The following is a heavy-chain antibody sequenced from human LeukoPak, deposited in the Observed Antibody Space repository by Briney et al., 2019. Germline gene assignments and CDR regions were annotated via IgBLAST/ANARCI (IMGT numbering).Heavy chain of an antibody. CDR1: GFTSGNHW. D-gene: IGHD3-10*01. CDR3: GRAYGAGSCDY. CDR2: INQDGSEK. Sequence: GGSLRLSCAASGFTSGNHWMSWVRQAPGKGLEWVANINQDGSEKYYVDSVKGRFTISRDNAKNSLYLQMNSLRAEDTAVYYCGRAYGAGSCDYWGQGTLVTVSS. J-gene: IGHJ4*02. V-gene: IGHV3-7*01.